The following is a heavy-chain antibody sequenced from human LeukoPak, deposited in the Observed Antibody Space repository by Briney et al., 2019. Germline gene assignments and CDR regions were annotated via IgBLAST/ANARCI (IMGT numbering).Heavy chain of an antibody. CDR3: AADGEYAFLV. CDR2: IINDGSTT. J-gene: IGHJ3*01. D-gene: IGHD2/OR15-2a*01. V-gene: IGHV3-74*01. CDR1: GLTFHNTW. Sequence: GGSLRLSRAASGLTFHNTWMHWIRQAPGKGLVWVSRIINDGSTTTYAEAVKGRLTTSRDNAKNTLYLQMNSLRADDTGVYYCAADGEYAFLVWGQGTMVTVSS.